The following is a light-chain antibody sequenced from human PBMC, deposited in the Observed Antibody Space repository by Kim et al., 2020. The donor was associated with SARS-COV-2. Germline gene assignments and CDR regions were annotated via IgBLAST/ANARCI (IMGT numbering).Light chain of an antibody. V-gene: IGLV3-19*01. Sequence: ALGQTVRITCQGASLRSYYANWYQQKPGQAPVLVIYGKNNRPSGIPDRFSGSSSGNTASLTITGAQAEDEADYYCNSRDSSGNHLVFGGGTQLTVL. CDR1: SLRSYY. CDR3: NSRDSSGNHLV. J-gene: IGLJ3*02. CDR2: GKN.